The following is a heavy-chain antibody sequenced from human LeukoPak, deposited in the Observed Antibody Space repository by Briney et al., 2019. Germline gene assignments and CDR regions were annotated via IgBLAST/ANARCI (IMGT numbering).Heavy chain of an antibody. V-gene: IGHV3-9*01. Sequence: PGGSLRLSCAASGFTFDDYAMHWVRQAPGKGLEWVSGICWNSGALCYADSVRGRSTISRDNAKNFLYLQMNSLRAEDTALYYCAKDERVFGVVTLFDYWGQGTLVTVSS. J-gene: IGHJ4*02. D-gene: IGHD3-3*01. CDR2: ICWNSGAL. CDR3: AKDERVFGVVTLFDY. CDR1: GFTFDDYA.